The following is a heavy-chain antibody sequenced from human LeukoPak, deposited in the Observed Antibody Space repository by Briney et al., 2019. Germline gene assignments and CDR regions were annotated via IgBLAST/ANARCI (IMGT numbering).Heavy chain of an antibody. CDR2: ISGSGGST. J-gene: IGHJ4*02. V-gene: IGHV3-23*01. D-gene: IGHD1-26*01. CDR3: AKDHRASIVGATPYFDY. Sequence: GGSLRLSCAASGFTFSSYAMSWVRQAPGKGLEWVSAISGSGGSTYYADSVKGRFTISRDNSKNTLYLQMNSLRAEDTAVCYCAKDHRASIVGATPYFDYWGQGTLVTVSS. CDR1: GFTFSSYA.